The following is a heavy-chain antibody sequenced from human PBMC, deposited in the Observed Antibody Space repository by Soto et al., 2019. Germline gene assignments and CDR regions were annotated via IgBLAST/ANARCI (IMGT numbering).Heavy chain of an antibody. J-gene: IGHJ5*02. Sequence: PSATLSLTSNMSGDSYSISTYSWSWIGQPPGKALQWIVFIYQSGVTSYNPSLASRVSISLDRSNNQCSLKLKSVTAADTAVYFCAGMPYTSGLRFDPWGPGTLVTVSS. V-gene: IGHV4-30-2*01. D-gene: IGHD6-19*01. CDR2: IYQSGVT. CDR3: AGMPYTSGLRFDP. CDR1: GDSYSISTYS.